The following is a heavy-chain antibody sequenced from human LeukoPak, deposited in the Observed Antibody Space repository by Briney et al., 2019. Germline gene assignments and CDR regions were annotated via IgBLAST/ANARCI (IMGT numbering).Heavy chain of an antibody. D-gene: IGHD1-26*01. CDR2: ISGGGGST. J-gene: IGHJ4*02. CDR3: AKGGKWDVTPFDY. CDR1: GFTFTSYS. Sequence: GGSLRLSCVASGFTFTSYSMNWVRQAPGKGLEWVSTISGGGGSTYYADSVKGRFTISRDNSKNTLYLQVNSLRAKDTAVYYCAKGGKWDVTPFDYWGQGTLVTVSS. V-gene: IGHV3-23*01.